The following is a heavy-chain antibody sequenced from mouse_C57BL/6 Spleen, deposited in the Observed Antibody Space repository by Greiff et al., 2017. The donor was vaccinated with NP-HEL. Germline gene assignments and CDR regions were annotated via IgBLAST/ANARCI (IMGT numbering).Heavy chain of an antibody. CDR2: IDPSDSYT. CDR1: GYTFTSYW. Sequence: QVHVKQPGAELVMPGASVKLSCKASGYTFTSYWMHWVKQRPGQGLEWIGEIDPSDSYTNYNQKFKGKSTLTVDKSSSTAYMQLSSLTSEDSAVYYCARGSSYGDYFDYWGQGTTLTVSS. CDR3: ARGSSYGDYFDY. D-gene: IGHD1-1*01. V-gene: IGHV1-69*01. J-gene: IGHJ2*01.